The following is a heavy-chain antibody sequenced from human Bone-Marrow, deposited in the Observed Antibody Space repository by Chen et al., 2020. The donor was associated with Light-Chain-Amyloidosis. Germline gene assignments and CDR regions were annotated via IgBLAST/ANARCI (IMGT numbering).Heavy chain of an antibody. V-gene: IGHV5-51*01. Sequence: EVQLEQSGPEVKKPGEYLKISCKDAGYTFPNYWIGWVRQMPGKGLEWMGVIYPDDSDARYSPSFEGQVTISADKSITTAYLQWRSLKASDTAMYYCARRRDGYNFDYWGQGTLVTVSS. CDR2: IYPDDSDA. D-gene: IGHD5-12*01. CDR1: GYTFPNYW. CDR3: ARRRDGYNFDY. J-gene: IGHJ4*02.